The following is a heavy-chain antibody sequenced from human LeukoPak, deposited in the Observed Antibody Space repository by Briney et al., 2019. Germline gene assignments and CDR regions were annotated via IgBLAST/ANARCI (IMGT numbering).Heavy chain of an antibody. CDR1: GFTFSSYW. D-gene: IGHD1-14*01. CDR3: ARGEPYYYYYGMDV. J-gene: IGHJ6*04. Sequence: GGSLRLSCAASGFTFSSYWMHWVRQAPGKGLVWASRINSDGSRTSYADSVKERFTISRDNAKNTLYLQMNSLRAEDTAVYYCARGEPYYYYYGMDVWGKGTTVTVSS. CDR2: INSDGSRT. V-gene: IGHV3-74*01.